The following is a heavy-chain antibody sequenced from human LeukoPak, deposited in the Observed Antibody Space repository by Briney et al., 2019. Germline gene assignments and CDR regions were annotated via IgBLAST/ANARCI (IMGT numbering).Heavy chain of an antibody. CDR2: TIPIFGTA. CDR1: GGTFSSYA. V-gene: IGHV1-69*06. Sequence: ASVKVSCKASGGTFSSYAISWVRQAPGQGLEWMGGTIPIFGTANYAQKFQGRVTITADKSTSTAYMELSSLRSGDTAVYYCARGPTYYYYYMDVWGKGTTVTVSS. CDR3: ARGPTYYYYYMDV. J-gene: IGHJ6*03.